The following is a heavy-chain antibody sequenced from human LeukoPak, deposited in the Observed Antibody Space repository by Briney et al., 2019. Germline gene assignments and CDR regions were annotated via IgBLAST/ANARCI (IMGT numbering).Heavy chain of an antibody. D-gene: IGHD1-7*01. CDR1: GGSISSYY. Sequence: PSETLSLTCTVSGGSISSYYWSWIRQPPGKGLEWIGYIYNTGSTYYNPSLKSRVTISADTSKNQFSLILSSVTAADTAVYYCARESPGIRGTRIDYWGQGTLVTVSS. J-gene: IGHJ4*02. CDR2: IYNTGST. V-gene: IGHV4-59*01. CDR3: ARESPGIRGTRIDY.